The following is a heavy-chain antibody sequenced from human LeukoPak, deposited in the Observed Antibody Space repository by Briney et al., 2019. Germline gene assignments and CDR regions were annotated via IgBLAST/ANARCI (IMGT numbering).Heavy chain of an antibody. J-gene: IGHJ4*02. CDR1: GFTFSSYA. CDR3: AKAPYNYDSSGYSSIWGWFPFDY. V-gene: IGHV3-23*01. CDR2: ISGSGGST. D-gene: IGHD3-22*01. Sequence: GGSLRLSCAASGFTFSSYAMSWVRQAPGKGLGWVSAISGSGGSTYYADSVKGRFTISRDNSKNTLYLQMNSLRAEDTAVYYCAKAPYNYDSSGYSSIWGWFPFDYWGQGTLVTVSS.